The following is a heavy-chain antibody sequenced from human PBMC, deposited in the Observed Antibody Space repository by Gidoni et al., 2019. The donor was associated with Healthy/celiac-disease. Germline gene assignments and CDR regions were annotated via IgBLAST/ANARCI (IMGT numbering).Heavy chain of an antibody. J-gene: IGHJ4*02. CDR3: ARGNWNYDY. V-gene: IGHV3-21*01. CDR2: ISSSSSYI. Sequence: EVQLVESGGGLVKTGGSLRLCCAASGFPFSSYSMNWVRQAPGKGLEGVSSISSSSSYIYYADSVNALFTISRANAKNSLYLQMNRLRAEDTAVYYCARGNWNYDYWGQGTLVTVSS. D-gene: IGHD1-7*01. CDR1: GFPFSSYS.